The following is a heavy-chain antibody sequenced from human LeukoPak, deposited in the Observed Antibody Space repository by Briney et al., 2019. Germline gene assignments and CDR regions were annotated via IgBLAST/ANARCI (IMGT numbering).Heavy chain of an antibody. D-gene: IGHD6-19*01. CDR3: ARDGNSGWSDFDY. J-gene: IGHJ4*02. Sequence: GGSLRLSCAASGFTFSDYYMSWIRQAPGKGLEWVSYISSGGSTIYYADSVKGRFTISRDNAKNSLYLQMNSLRAEDTAVYYCARDGNSGWSDFDYWGQGTLVTVSS. V-gene: IGHV3-11*01. CDR2: ISSGGSTI. CDR1: GFTFSDYY.